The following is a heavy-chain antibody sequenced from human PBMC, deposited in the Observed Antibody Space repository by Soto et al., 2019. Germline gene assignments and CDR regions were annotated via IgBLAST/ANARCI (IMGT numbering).Heavy chain of an antibody. CDR1: GGSFSGYY. CDR2: INHSGST. D-gene: IGHD6-19*01. Sequence: SETLSLTCAVYGGSFSGYYWSWIRQPPGKGLEWIGEINHSGSTNYNPSLKSRVTISVDTSKNQFSLKLSSVTAADTAVYYCARVGRGWLVLFGTHWFDPWGQGTLVTVSS. CDR3: ARVGRGWLVLFGTHWFDP. J-gene: IGHJ5*02. V-gene: IGHV4-34*01.